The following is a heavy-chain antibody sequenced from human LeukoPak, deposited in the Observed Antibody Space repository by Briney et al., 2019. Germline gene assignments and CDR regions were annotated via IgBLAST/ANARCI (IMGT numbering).Heavy chain of an antibody. V-gene: IGHV4-39*01. Sequence: PSETLSLTCTISGDSISSSSYYWGWIRQPPGKGLEWIGDIYYRGSTYYSPSLKSRVSISIDTSDNQFSLTLNSVTAADTALYFCARRRYYDSTGYLDWGQGTLVTVSS. CDR1: GDSISSSSYY. CDR2: IYYRGST. D-gene: IGHD3-22*01. J-gene: IGHJ1*01. CDR3: ARRRYYDSTGYLD.